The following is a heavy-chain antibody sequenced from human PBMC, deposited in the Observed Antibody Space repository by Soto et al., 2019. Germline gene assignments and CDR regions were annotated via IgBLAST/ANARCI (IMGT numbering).Heavy chain of an antibody. V-gene: IGHV3-74*01. Sequence: PGGSRRLSCAASGFSFTSYWMHWVRQAPGKGLVWVSRINGDGRSTRYADSVKGRFTISRDNAKNTLYLQMNILRAEDTAVDYCAKDSGLIVTYSSSPVWGQGTLVTVSS. CDR1: GFSFTSYW. D-gene: IGHD6-6*01. J-gene: IGHJ4*02. CDR2: INGDGRST. CDR3: AKDSGLIVTYSSSPV.